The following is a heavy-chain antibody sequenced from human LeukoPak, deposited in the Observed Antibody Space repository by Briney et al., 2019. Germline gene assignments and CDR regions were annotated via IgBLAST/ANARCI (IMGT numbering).Heavy chain of an antibody. CDR3: ARGSGVTPVDY. V-gene: IGHV4-59*01. D-gene: IGHD4-11*01. CDR1: GGSISSYW. J-gene: IGHJ4*02. Sequence: PSETLSLTCTVSGGSISSYWRSWIRQPPGKGLECIGYVYYSGSTNYNPSLKSRVTISVDTSKNQFSLKLNSVTAADTAVYFCARGSGVTPVDYWGQGTLVTVSS. CDR2: VYYSGST.